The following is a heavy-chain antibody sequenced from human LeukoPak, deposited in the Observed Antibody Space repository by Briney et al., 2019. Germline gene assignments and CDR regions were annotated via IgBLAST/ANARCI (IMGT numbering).Heavy chain of an antibody. V-gene: IGHV3-53*01. CDR1: GFTVSSNY. J-gene: IGHJ4*02. D-gene: IGHD3-22*01. CDR2: IYSGGST. Sequence: GGSLRLSCAASGFTVSSNYMSWVRQAPGKGLEWVSVIYSGGSTYYADSVKGRFTISKDNSKNTLYLQMNSLRAEDTAVYYCASGGYYDSSGYHWGQGTLVTVSS. CDR3: ASGGYYDSSGYH.